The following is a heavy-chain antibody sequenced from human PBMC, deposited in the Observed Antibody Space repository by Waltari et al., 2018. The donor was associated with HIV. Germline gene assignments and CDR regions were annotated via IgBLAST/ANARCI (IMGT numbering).Heavy chain of an antibody. CDR3: AKERRGFTYGSVVYSYEGLDV. CDR1: GFNFDDFA. Sequence: EVQLVESGGGLVQPGRSLTLSCAASGFNFDDFAIHWVRQSPGKGLEWVTGISWSHTPIGYADSVEGRFTVSRDSAKKSLYLQMNSLRPEDTALYYCAKERRGFTYGSVVYSYEGLDVWGQGATVIVSS. J-gene: IGHJ6*02. V-gene: IGHV3-9*01. D-gene: IGHD5-18*01. CDR2: ISWSHTPI.